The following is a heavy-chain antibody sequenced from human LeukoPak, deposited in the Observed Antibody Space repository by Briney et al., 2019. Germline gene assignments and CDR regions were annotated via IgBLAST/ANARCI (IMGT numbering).Heavy chain of an antibody. CDR1: GYSISSGYQ. D-gene: IGHD2-2*01. CDR2: IYHSGSA. Sequence: SETLSLTCVVSGYSISSGYQWAWIRQSPGKGLEWIGSIYHSGSAHYNPSLKSRVTISVETSKNQFSLKMYSMTAADTAVYYCARDPRWLTPDCTSTSCYENYFDPWGQGALVTVSS. V-gene: IGHV4-38-2*02. CDR3: ARDPRWLTPDCTSTSCYENYFDP. J-gene: IGHJ5*02.